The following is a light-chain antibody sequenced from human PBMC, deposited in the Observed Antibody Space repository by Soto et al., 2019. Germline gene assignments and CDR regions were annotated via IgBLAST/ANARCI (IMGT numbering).Light chain of an antibody. CDR2: KGS. J-gene: IGKJ4*01. V-gene: IGKV1-5*03. CDR1: LNINRW. CDR3: LQHNIYPLV. Sequence: DIQMTQFPSTLAASVGDRVTMTCRASLNINRWLACYQQRPGEAPNLLIHKGSTVALGVPSRFRGSASGTDFTLTISSLQPDDFAVYFCLQHNIYPLVLGEGTKV.